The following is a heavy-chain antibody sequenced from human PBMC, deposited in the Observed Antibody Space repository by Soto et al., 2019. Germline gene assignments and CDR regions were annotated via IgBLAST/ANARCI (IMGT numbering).Heavy chain of an antibody. CDR3: AKELQWLASPGYYYGMDV. Sequence: QVQLVESGGGVVQPGRSLRLSCAASGFTFSSYGMHWVRQAPGKGLEWVAVISYDGSNKYYADSVKGRFTISRDNSKNTLYLQMNSLRAEDTAVYYCAKELQWLASPGYYYGMDVWGQGTTVTVSS. D-gene: IGHD6-19*01. J-gene: IGHJ6*02. CDR1: GFTFSSYG. V-gene: IGHV3-30*18. CDR2: ISYDGSNK.